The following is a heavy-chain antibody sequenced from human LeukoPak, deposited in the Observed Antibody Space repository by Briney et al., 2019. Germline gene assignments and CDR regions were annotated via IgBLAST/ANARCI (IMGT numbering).Heavy chain of an antibody. CDR3: ARYGFSTVWQGGWHAFDI. CDR1: GYTFTSYY. Sequence: ASVKVSCKASGYTFTSYYMHWVRQAPGQGLEWMGIINPTTGDTTYAQKFQGRLTMTRDMSTSTVYMELSSLTSEDTTVFYCARYGFSTVWQGGWHAFDIWGQGTVVTVSS. CDR2: INPTTGDT. J-gene: IGHJ3*02. V-gene: IGHV1-46*01. D-gene: IGHD6-13*01.